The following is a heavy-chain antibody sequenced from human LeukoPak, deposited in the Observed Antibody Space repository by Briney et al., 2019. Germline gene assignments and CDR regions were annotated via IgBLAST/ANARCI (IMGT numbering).Heavy chain of an antibody. J-gene: IGHJ4*02. V-gene: IGHV1-18*01. CDR1: GYTFTSYG. D-gene: IGHD3-10*01. Sequence: VASVKVSCKASGYTFTSYGISWVRQAPGQGLEWMGWISAYNGNTNYAQKLQGRVTMTTDTSTSTAYMELSSLRSEDTAVYYCARASMVRGVIITGYDYWGQGTLVTVSS. CDR3: ARASMVRGVIITGYDY. CDR2: ISAYNGNT.